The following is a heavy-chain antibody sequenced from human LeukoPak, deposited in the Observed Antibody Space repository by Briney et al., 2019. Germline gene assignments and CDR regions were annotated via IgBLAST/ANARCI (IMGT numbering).Heavy chain of an antibody. Sequence: ASVKVSCKVSGDTLIVLSMHWVRQAHGKGLEWMGGLDPEKGETIYAQKFQGRVTMTEDTSTDTAYMELSSLRSEDTAMHYCAKVFQQRGYYYMDVWGTGTTVIVSS. D-gene: IGHD2-15*01. CDR1: GDTLIVLS. CDR3: AKVFQQRGYYYMDV. V-gene: IGHV1-24*01. CDR2: LDPEKGET. J-gene: IGHJ6*03.